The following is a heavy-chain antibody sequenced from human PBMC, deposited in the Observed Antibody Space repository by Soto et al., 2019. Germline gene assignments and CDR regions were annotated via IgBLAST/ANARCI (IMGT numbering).Heavy chain of an antibody. D-gene: IGHD1-26*01. CDR3: ARQIGAGYFDY. J-gene: IGHJ4*02. Sequence: SETLSLTCAVSGGSISSGGYSWSWIRQPPGKGLEWIGYIYHSGSTYYNPSLKSRVTISVDRSKNQFSLKLSSVTAADTAVYYCARQIGAGYFDYWGQGTLVTVSS. CDR2: IYHSGST. CDR1: GGSISSGGYS. V-gene: IGHV4-30-2*01.